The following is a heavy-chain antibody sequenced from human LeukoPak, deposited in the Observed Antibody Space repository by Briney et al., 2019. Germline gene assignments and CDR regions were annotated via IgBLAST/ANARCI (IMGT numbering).Heavy chain of an antibody. CDR1: GYTFISYG. J-gene: IGHJ5*02. D-gene: IGHD2-15*01. CDR3: ARFCSGGSCYHNWFDP. V-gene: IGHV1-18*01. Sequence: ASVKVPCKASGYTFISYGISWVRQAPGQGPEWMGWISACNGNTKYAQKFQGRVTMTTDTSTTTAYMELRSLGSDDTAVYYCARFCSGGSCYHNWFDPWGQGTLVTVSS. CDR2: ISACNGNT.